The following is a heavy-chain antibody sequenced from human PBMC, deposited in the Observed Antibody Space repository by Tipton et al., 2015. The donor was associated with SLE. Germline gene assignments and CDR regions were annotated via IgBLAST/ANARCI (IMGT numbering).Heavy chain of an antibody. CDR2: VSPSGGT. CDR3: ARAGGNSLALHV. D-gene: IGHD4-23*01. J-gene: IGHJ3*01. V-gene: IGHV4-4*07. CDR1: GGSLNNHF. Sequence: TLSLTCTVSGGSLNNHFCSWIRQSAGKGLEWIGRVSPSGGTNYNPSLKSRVTMSVDTSRNQFSLNLSSLTAADTAVYFCARAGGNSLALHVWGQGTMVTVS.